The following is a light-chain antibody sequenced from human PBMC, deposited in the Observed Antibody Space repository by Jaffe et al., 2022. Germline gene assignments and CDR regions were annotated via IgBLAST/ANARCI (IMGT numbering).Light chain of an antibody. V-gene: IGKV1-5*03. J-gene: IGKJ2*01. CDR3: QQHNTYPYT. CDR1: QNINNW. CDR2: EAS. Sequence: DIQMTQSPSTLSASVGDRVTITCRASQNINNWLAWYQQKPGKAPKLLIYEASSLESGVPSRFSGSRSGTEFTLTVSSLQPDDFATFYCQQHNTYPYTFGQGTKMEIK.